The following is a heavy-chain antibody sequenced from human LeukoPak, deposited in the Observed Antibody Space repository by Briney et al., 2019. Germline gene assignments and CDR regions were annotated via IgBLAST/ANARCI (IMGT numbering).Heavy chain of an antibody. CDR1: GGSFSDHY. CDR2: VNHGGSA. D-gene: IGHD3-10*01. V-gene: IGHV4-34*01. Sequence: SETLSLTCGVYGGSFSDHYWSWIRQSPGKGLEWIGEVNHGGSANYNPSLKSRVTISVDRSKKQLSLNLTSMTAADTAVYYCARTMVRGAPGALPHWGQGTLVTVSS. CDR3: ARTMVRGAPGALPH. J-gene: IGHJ1*01.